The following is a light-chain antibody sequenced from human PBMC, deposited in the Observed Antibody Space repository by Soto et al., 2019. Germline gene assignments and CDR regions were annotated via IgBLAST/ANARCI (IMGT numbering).Light chain of an antibody. V-gene: IGKV3-11*01. CDR3: QQRNDWPIT. CDR1: QSIDNY. CDR2: ESS. J-gene: IGKJ5*01. Sequence: ELVVTQSPATLSLSPWARATLSCRASQSIDNYLDWYQQKPGQAPRLLIYESSNRATGIPARFSGSGSGTDFTLAINRLEPDDFAVYYCQQRNDWPITFGQGTRLEIK.